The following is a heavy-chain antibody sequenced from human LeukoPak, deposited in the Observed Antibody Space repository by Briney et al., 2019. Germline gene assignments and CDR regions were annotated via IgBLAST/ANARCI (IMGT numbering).Heavy chain of an antibody. CDR1: GITFSTYW. J-gene: IGHJ4*02. CDR2: INQDGSEK. Sequence: GGSLRLSSAASGITFSTYWMSWVRQAPGKGLEWVANINQDGSEKYYVDSVKGRFTISRDNAKNSLYLQMNSLRAEDTAVYYCARTRTTVTYYFDYWGQGTLVTVSS. D-gene: IGHD4-17*01. V-gene: IGHV3-7*01. CDR3: ARTRTTVTYYFDY.